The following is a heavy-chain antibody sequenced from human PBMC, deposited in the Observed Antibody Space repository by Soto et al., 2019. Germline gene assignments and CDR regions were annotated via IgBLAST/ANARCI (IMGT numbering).Heavy chain of an antibody. Sequence: GSLILSCAASGFNFSSYWMHWVRQAPGKGLVWVSRINSDGSSTSYADSVKGRFTISRDNAKNTLYLQMNGLRAEDTAVYYCASGRWLPTGFDYWGQGTLVTVSS. D-gene: IGHD5-12*01. CDR2: INSDGSST. J-gene: IGHJ4*02. CDR1: GFNFSSYW. CDR3: ASGRWLPTGFDY. V-gene: IGHV3-74*01.